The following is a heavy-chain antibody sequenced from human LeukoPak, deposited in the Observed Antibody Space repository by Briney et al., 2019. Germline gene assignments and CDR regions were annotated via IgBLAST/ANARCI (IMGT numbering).Heavy chain of an antibody. CDR1: GFTFTSYA. V-gene: IGHV3-23*01. D-gene: IGHD4-17*01. J-gene: IGHJ4*02. Sequence: PGGSLRLSCGASGFTFTSYAMNWVRQAPGKGLEWVSAISGSGDATYYADSVKGRFTISRDSSKDTLYLQMNSLRAEDTAVYYCAKDAVTTYGYWGQGTLVTVSS. CDR3: AKDAVTTYGY. CDR2: ISGSGDAT.